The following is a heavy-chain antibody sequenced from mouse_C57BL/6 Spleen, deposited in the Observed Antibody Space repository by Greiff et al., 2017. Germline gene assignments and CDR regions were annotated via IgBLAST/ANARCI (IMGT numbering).Heavy chain of an antibody. Sequence: QVQLQQPGAELVKPGASVKLSCKASGYTFTSYWMHWVKQRPGQGLEWIGMIHPNSGSTNYNEKFKSKATLTVDKSSSTAYLQLSSLTSEDSAVYYCARRGHYDYDAGDYFDYWGQGTTLTVSS. J-gene: IGHJ2*01. D-gene: IGHD2-4*01. CDR1: GYTFTSYW. CDR2: IHPNSGST. CDR3: ARRGHYDYDAGDYFDY. V-gene: IGHV1-64*01.